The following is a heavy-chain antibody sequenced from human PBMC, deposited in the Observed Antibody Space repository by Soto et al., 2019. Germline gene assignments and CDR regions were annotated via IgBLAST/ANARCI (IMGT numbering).Heavy chain of an antibody. Sequence: QVQLVQSGAEVKKPGSSVKVSCKASGGTFSSYTISWVRQAPGQGLEWMGRIIPILGIANYAQKFQGRVTTTADKSTGTAYRELGSLRSEDSAVYCCGRAPTARGGGGSYRYAETAGYWGEGTLVTVSS. CDR2: IIPILGIA. V-gene: IGHV1-69*02. CDR1: GGTFSSYT. CDR3: GRAPTARGGGGSYRYAETAGY. D-gene: IGHD5-18*01. J-gene: IGHJ4*02.